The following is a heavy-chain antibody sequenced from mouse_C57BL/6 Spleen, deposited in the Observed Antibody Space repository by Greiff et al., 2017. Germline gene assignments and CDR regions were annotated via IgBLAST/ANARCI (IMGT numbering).Heavy chain of an antibody. D-gene: IGHD2-3*01. CDR1: GYTFTDSE. V-gene: IGHV1-15*01. Sequence: QVQLQQSGAELVRPGASVTLSCKASGYTFTDSEMHWVKQTPVHGLEWIGAIYPEAGGTAYNRKFKGKAILTADKSSSTAYMELRRLTSEDSAVYYCTRRSYDGYYVDYWGQGTSVTVSS. CDR2: IYPEAGGT. J-gene: IGHJ4*01. CDR3: TRRSYDGYYVDY.